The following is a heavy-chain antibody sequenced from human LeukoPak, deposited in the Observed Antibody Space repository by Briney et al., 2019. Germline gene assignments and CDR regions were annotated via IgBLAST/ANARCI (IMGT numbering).Heavy chain of an antibody. J-gene: IGHJ5*02. CDR3: ARSSMVRGSGRFDP. D-gene: IGHD3-10*01. V-gene: IGHV1-2*02. CDR2: INPNSGGT. Sequence: ASVKVSCQASGYTFTGYYMHWVRQAPGQGLEWMGWINPNSGGTNYAQKFQGRVTMTRDTSISTAYMELRSLRSDDTAVYYCARSSMVRGSGRFDPWGQGTLVTVSS. CDR1: GYTFTGYY.